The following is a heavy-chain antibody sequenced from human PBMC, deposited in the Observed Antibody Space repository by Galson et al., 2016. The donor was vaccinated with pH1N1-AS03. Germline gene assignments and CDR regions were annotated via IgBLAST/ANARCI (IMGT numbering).Heavy chain of an antibody. CDR1: GFTFSSYW. CDR2: IKQDGSEK. J-gene: IGHJ4*02. CDR3: ARAYYYGSGRSFDY. V-gene: IGHV3-7*03. Sequence: SLRLSCAVSGFTFSSYWMSWVRQAPGKGLEWVANIKQDGSEKYYVDSVNGRFTISGDNAKNSLNLQMNSLRAEDTAVYYCARAYYYGSGRSFDYWGQGTLVTVSS. D-gene: IGHD3-10*01.